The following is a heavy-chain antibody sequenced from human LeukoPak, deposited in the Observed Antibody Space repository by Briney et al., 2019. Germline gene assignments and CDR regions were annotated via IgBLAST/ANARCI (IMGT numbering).Heavy chain of an antibody. D-gene: IGHD2-8*01. CDR1: GYSISSGYY. CDR2: IYTSGST. J-gene: IGHJ5*02. V-gene: IGHV4-38-2*01. Sequence: PSETLSLTCAVSGYSISSGYYWGWIRQPPGKGLEWIGRIYTSGSTNYNPSLKSRVTISVDTSKNQFSLKLSSVTAADTAVYYCARCMVYANWFDPWGQGTLVTVSS. CDR3: ARCMVYANWFDP.